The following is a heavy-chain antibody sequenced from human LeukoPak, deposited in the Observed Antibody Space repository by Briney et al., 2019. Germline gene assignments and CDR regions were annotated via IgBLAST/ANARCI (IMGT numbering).Heavy chain of an antibody. CDR3: ARHRSLKWELEGNWFDP. J-gene: IGHJ5*02. Sequence: GGSLRLSCAASGFTFSGYSMNWVRQAPGKGLEWVSYISSGSSTIYYADSVRGRFTISRDNAKSSLYLQMNSLRAEDTAVYYCARHRSLKWELEGNWFDPWGQGTLVTVS. CDR2: ISSGSSTI. D-gene: IGHD1-26*01. V-gene: IGHV3-48*01. CDR1: GFTFSGYS.